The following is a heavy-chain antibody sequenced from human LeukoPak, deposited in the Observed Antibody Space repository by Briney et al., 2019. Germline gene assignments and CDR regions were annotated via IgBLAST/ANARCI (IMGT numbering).Heavy chain of an antibody. J-gene: IGHJ5*02. CDR1: GFTFSSYA. D-gene: IGHD6-19*01. V-gene: IGHV3-64*01. CDR3: ARDSSGWYHWFDP. Sequence: TGGSLRLSCAASGFTFSSYAMHWVRQAPGKGLEYVSAISSNGGSTYYANSVKGRFTISRDNSKNTLYLQMGSLRSEDMAVYYCARDSSGWYHWFDPWGQGTLVTVSS. CDR2: ISSNGGST.